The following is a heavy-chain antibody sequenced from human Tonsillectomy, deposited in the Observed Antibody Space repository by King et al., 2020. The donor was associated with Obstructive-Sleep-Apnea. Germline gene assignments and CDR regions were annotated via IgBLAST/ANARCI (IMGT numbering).Heavy chain of an antibody. J-gene: IGHJ4*02. CDR3: AHRQEVSCATGGFDY. V-gene: IGHV2-5*02. Sequence: TLKESGPTLVKPTQTLTLTCAFSGFSLSTSEVSVGWVRQPPGKALEWLALIYRDDDKRYSPSLKSRLTITKDTSKNQVVLTMTNMDPVDTATYYCAHRQEVSCATGGFDYWVQGTLVTVSS. CDR2: IYRDDDK. CDR1: GFSLSTSEVS. D-gene: IGHD2-8*02.